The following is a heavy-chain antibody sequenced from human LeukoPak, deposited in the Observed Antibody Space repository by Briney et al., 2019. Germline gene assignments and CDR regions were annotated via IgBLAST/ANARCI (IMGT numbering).Heavy chain of an antibody. CDR3: ARRRGSGSFDY. Sequence: SQTLSLTCSVSGGSISSGGYYWSWIRQHPGKGLEWIGYIYYTGSTYYNPSLESRVTISVDTPKNQFSLKLSSVTAADTAVYYCARRRGSGSFDYWGQGTLVTVSS. CDR2: IYYTGST. D-gene: IGHD3-10*01. CDR1: GGSISSGGYY. J-gene: IGHJ4*02. V-gene: IGHV4-31*03.